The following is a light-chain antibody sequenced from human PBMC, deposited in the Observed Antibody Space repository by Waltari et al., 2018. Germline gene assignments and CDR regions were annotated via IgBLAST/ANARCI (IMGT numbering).Light chain of an antibody. J-gene: IGLJ1*01. CDR1: SNDIGNYDL. Sequence: QSALPPPAPVSGSPGPSITLPCTGTSNDIGNYDLVSWYQQRPGEAPKLLIYGATKRPSGVSNRFSGSKSGKTASLTISGLQTEDEADYYCFSFVAANSFVFGPGTKVTVL. V-gene: IGLV2-23*01. CDR2: GAT. CDR3: FSFVAANSFV.